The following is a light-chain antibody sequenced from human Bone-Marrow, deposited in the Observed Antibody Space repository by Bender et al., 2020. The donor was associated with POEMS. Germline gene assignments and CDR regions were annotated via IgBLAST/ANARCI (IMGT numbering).Light chain of an antibody. CDR2: DDN. J-gene: IGLJ3*02. V-gene: IGLV3-21*02. CDR1: NVGGYS. Sequence: SYVLTQPPSVSVAPGQTARITCGGNNVGGYSLHWYQQKPGQAPVLVVYDDNDRPSGIPERFSGSNSGNTATLTISRVEAGDEADYYCQVWDHYTDHWVFGGGTKLTVL. CDR3: QVWDHYTDHWV.